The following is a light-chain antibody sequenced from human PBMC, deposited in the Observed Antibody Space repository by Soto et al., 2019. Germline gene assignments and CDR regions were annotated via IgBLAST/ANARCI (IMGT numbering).Light chain of an antibody. V-gene: IGKV1-39*01. CDR2: AVS. CDR3: QQSYDTPFT. J-gene: IGKJ3*01. CDR1: QSINSY. Sequence: DIQMTQSPSSLSASIGDRVTITCRASQSINSYLNWYQQKPGKAPKLLMYAVSTLQSGVPSRFSGSGSGTDFTLTISSLQPEDFATYFCQQSYDTPFTFGPGTKVDIK.